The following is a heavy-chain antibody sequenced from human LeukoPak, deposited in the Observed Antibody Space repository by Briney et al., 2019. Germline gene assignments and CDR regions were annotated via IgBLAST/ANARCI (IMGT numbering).Heavy chain of an antibody. D-gene: IGHD4-17*01. CDR3: ARDYGDYGLDY. Sequence: SVKGRFTISRDNSKSTLYLQMNSLRGDDMAVYYCARDYGDYGLDYWGQGALVTVAS. V-gene: IGHV3-23*01. J-gene: IGHJ4*02.